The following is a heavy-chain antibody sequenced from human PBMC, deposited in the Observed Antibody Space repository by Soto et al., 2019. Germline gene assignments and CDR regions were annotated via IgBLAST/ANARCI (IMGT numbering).Heavy chain of an antibody. J-gene: IGHJ4*02. Sequence: GGSLRLSCAASGFTFSSYAMSWVRQAPGKGLEWVPAISGSGGSTYYADSVKGRFTISRDNSKNTLYLQMNSLRAEDTAVYYCAKAKSSSGWLFDYWGQGTLVTVSS. CDR2: ISGSGGST. CDR1: GFTFSSYA. D-gene: IGHD6-19*01. CDR3: AKAKSSSGWLFDY. V-gene: IGHV3-23*01.